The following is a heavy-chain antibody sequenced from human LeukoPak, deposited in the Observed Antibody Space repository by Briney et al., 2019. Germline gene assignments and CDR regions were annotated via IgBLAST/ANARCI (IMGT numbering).Heavy chain of an antibody. CDR3: ARGRVRGYYDSSGYFPSNRYYFDY. Sequence: PSETLSLTCAVYGGSFSGYYWSWIRQPPGKGLEWIGEINHSGSTNYNPSLKSRVTISVDTSKNQFSLKLSSVAAADTAVYYCARGRVRGYYDSSGYFPSNRYYFDYWGQGTLVTVSS. V-gene: IGHV4-34*01. CDR1: GGSFSGYY. D-gene: IGHD3-22*01. CDR2: INHSGST. J-gene: IGHJ4*02.